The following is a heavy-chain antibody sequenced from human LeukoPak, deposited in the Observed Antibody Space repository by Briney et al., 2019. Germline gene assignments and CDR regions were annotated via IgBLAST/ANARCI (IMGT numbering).Heavy chain of an antibody. CDR1: GFTFSNAW. D-gene: IGHD3-10*01. J-gene: IGHJ6*02. V-gene: IGHV3-15*01. CDR3: TTGPFDYYGSASYLANGMDV. Sequence: GGSLRPSCAASGFTFSNAWMSWVRQAPGKGLEWVGRIKSKTDGGTTDYTAPVKGRFTISRDDSKNTLYLQMNSLKAEDTAVYYCTTGPFDYYGSASYLANGMDVWGQGTTVTVSS. CDR2: IKSKTDGGTT.